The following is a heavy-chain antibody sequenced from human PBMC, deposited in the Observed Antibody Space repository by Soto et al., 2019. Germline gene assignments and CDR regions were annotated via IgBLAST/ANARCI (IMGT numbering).Heavy chain of an antibody. J-gene: IGHJ6*02. CDR3: ARDHDFWSGYNYYFGMDV. CDR2: SNPATGGT. D-gene: IGHD3-3*01. CDR1: GYTFTDYY. Sequence: RASVKVSCKASGYTFTDYYIHWLRQAPGQGPEWMGWSNPATGGTNEAPNFQGRVTMTTDTSVSTAYMELSWLRSDDTAVYYCARDHDFWSGYNYYFGMDVWGQGTTVTVSS. V-gene: IGHV1-2*02.